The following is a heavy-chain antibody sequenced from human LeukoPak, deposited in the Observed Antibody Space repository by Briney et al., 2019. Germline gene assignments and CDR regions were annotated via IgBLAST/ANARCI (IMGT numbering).Heavy chain of an antibody. CDR3: ARDFYDSSGYPEY. Sequence: SQTLSLTCAVSGGSLSSGGYSWSWIRQPPGKGLEWIGYIYHSGSTYYNPSLKSRVTISVERSKNQFSLKLSSVTAADTAVYYCARDFYDSSGYPEYWGQGTLVTVSS. V-gene: IGHV4-30-2*01. CDR2: IYHSGST. D-gene: IGHD3-22*01. CDR1: GGSLSSGGYS. J-gene: IGHJ4*02.